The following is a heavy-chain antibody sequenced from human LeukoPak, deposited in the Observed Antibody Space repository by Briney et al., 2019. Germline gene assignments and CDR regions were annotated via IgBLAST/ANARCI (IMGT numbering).Heavy chain of an antibody. D-gene: IGHD2-15*01. Sequence: SETLSLTCTVSGGSISSSSYSWGWIRQPPGKGLEWIGSIYYSGSTYYNPSLKSRVTISVDTSKNQFSLKLSSVTAADTAVYYCARVCRGGSCNYFDYWGQGTLVTVSS. CDR2: IYYSGST. V-gene: IGHV4-39*07. CDR3: ARVCRGGSCNYFDY. J-gene: IGHJ4*02. CDR1: GGSISSSSYS.